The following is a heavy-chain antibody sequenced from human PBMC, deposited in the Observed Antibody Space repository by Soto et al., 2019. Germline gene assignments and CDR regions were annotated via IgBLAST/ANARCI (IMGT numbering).Heavy chain of an antibody. CDR2: ISYDGSNK. J-gene: IGHJ6*03. CDR1: GFTFSSYG. D-gene: IGHD2-2*01. Sequence: QAGGSLRLSCAASGFTFSSYGMHWVRQAPGKGLEWVAVISYDGSNKYYADSVKGRFTISRDNSKNTLYLQMNSLRAEDTAVYYCAKDREEVVPAATYYYYYYYMDVWGKGTTVTVSS. V-gene: IGHV3-30*18. CDR3: AKDREEVVPAATYYYYYYYMDV.